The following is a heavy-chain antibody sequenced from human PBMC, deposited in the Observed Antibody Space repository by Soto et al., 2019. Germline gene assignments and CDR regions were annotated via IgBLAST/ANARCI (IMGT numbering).Heavy chain of an antibody. Sequence: EVQLVESGGGLVKPGGSLRLSCVASGFTFSGYSINWVRQAPGKGLVWVSYISGPSIYIHYAGSVKGLFTISSDNAKSAVYLQMKSLRAEETAVSYCARGLRNGVDVWGQGTTVSFSS. J-gene: IGHJ6*02. CDR3: ARGLRNGVDV. CDR1: GFTFSGYS. CDR2: ISGPSIYI. V-gene: IGHV3-21*01. D-gene: IGHD2-8*01.